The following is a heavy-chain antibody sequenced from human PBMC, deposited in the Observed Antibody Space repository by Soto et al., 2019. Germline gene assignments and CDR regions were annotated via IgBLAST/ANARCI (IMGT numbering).Heavy chain of an antibody. CDR1: GGTFSSYT. CDR2: IIPILGIA. V-gene: IGHV1-69*02. D-gene: IGHD3-9*01. J-gene: IGHJ2*01. Sequence: QVQLVQSGAEVKKPGSSVKVSCKASGGTFSSYTISWVRQAPGQGLEWMGRIIPILGIANYAQKFQGRVTVTRDKYTSTAYMELSSLRSEDTAWDYCATARDVRYFDWNIPHWYFDLWGRGTLVTVSS. CDR3: ATARDVRYFDWNIPHWYFDL.